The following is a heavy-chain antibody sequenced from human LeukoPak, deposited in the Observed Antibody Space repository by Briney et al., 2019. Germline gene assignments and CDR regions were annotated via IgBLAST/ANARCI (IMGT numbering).Heavy chain of an antibody. CDR1: GFTFTSDG. CDR2: IYSGGST. J-gene: IGHJ4*02. CDR3: ARDLAAAGTGDY. D-gene: IGHD6-13*01. V-gene: IGHV3-53*01. Sequence: GGSLRPSCEGSGFTFTSDGMNWVRQAPGKGLECVSVIYSGGSTYYADSVKGRFTISRDNSKNTLYLQMNSLRAEDTAVYYCARDLAAAGTGDYWGQGTLVTVSS.